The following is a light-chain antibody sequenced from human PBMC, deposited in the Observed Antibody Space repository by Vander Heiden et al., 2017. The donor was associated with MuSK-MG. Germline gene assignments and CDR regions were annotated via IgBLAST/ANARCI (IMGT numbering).Light chain of an antibody. Sequence: IQMTQSSSSLTASVGDRATSTCQASQSISNYLNWYQQKPGQAPDLLIYAASSLQSGVPSRFSGSGSGTDFTLTISSLQPEDFATYYCQQSYNIPPWTFGQGTKLDIK. CDR2: AAS. CDR3: QQSYNIPPWT. CDR1: QSISNY. J-gene: IGKJ2*02. V-gene: IGKV1-39*01.